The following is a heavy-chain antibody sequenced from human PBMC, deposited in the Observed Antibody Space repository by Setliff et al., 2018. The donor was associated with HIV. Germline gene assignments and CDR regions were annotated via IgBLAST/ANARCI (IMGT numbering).Heavy chain of an antibody. D-gene: IGHD6-13*01. CDR3: ARDLRYGSTWYAFDY. CDR1: AFTFNDHW. CDR2: INWNGGST. V-gene: IGHV3-20*04. J-gene: IGHJ4*02. Sequence: GGSLRLSCAASAFTFNDHWMSWVRQAPGKGLEWVSSINWNGGSTAYADSVKGRFTISRDNAQNSLYLQMNGLRAEDTALYYCARDLRYGSTWYAFDYWGQGTLVTVSS.